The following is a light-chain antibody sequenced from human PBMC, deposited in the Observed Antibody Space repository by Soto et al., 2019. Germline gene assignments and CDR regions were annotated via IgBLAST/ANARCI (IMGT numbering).Light chain of an antibody. CDR1: SSDVGSYNR. V-gene: IGLV2-18*02. J-gene: IGLJ1*01. Sequence: QSVLTQPPSVSGSPGQSVTISCTGTSSDVGSYNRVSWYQQPPGTAPKLMIYEVSNRPSGVPDRFSGSKSGNTASLTISGLQAEDEADYYCSSYTSSSTPWVFGTGTKVTVL. CDR3: SSYTSSSTPWV. CDR2: EVS.